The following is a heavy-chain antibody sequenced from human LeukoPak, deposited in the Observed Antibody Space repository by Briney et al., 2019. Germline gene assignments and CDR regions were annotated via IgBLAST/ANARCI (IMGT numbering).Heavy chain of an antibody. J-gene: IGHJ4*02. CDR3: ARGGRSDWFFDY. CDR1: GFSFSTYK. V-gene: IGHV3-21*01. Sequence: KPWGSLRLSCAASGFSFSTYKMTWVRQAPGKGLEWVSSIFTGSGDFLYADSVTGRFTISRDDAKDSLYLHMNSLRAEDTAVYYCARGGRSDWFFDYWGQGILVTVSS. CDR2: IFTGSGDF. D-gene: IGHD2-21*01.